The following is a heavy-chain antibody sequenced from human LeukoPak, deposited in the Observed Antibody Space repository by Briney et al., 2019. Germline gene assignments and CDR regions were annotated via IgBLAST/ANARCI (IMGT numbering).Heavy chain of an antibody. V-gene: IGHV3-23*01. D-gene: IGHD3-3*01. Sequence: GGSLRLSCESSVFLFKAYAMSWVRQAPGKGLEWLSTITITDGGAYYIDSVKGRFTMSRHNSKNTLYLQMNSLRAEDTAVYYCAREAWRPYLDYWGQGTPVTVSS. J-gene: IGHJ4*02. CDR2: ITITDGGA. CDR1: VFLFKAYA. CDR3: AREAWRPYLDY.